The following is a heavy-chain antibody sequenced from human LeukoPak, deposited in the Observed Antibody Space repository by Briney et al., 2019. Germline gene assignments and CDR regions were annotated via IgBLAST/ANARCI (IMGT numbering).Heavy chain of an antibody. CDR1: GGTFSSYA. V-gene: IGHV1-69*13. CDR3: AREGVDAFDI. Sequence: RASVKVSFKASGGTFSSYAISWVRQAPGQGLEWMGGIIPIFGTANYAQKFQGRVTITADESTSTAYMELSSLRSEDTAVYYCAREGVDAFDIWGQGTMVTVSS. J-gene: IGHJ3*02. D-gene: IGHD2-8*01. CDR2: IIPIFGTA.